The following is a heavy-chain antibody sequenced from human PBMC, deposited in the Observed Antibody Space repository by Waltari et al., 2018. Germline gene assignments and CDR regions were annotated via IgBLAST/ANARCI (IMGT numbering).Heavy chain of an antibody. CDR2: IIPILGIA. CDR1: GGTFSSYT. Sequence: QVQLVQSGAEVKKSGSSVKVSCKASGGTFSSYTISWVRQAPGQGLGWVGRIIPILGIANYGQKLQGRVTSTADKSTSTAYMELSILRSEDTAVYYCATTPGIYSYYFDYWGQGTLVTVSS. CDR3: ATTPGIYSYYFDY. V-gene: IGHV1-69*02. J-gene: IGHJ4*02. D-gene: IGHD2-15*01.